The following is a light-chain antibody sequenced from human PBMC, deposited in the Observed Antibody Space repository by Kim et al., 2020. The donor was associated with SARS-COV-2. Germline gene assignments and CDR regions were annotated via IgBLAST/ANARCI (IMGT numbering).Light chain of an antibody. Sequence: SPGDRAPYAGWRGQSLYNDDLTEYQQRPGQAPSLLIYGASRRATGIPDRFSGGGSGTDFTLTISRLEPEDFAVYYCQQYGASSEYPFGQGTKLEI. CDR3: QQYGASSEYP. V-gene: IGKV3-20*01. CDR1: QSLYNDD. J-gene: IGKJ2*01. CDR2: GAS.